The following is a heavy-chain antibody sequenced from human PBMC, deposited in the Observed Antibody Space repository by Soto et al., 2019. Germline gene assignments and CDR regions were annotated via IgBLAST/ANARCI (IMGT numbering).Heavy chain of an antibody. V-gene: IGHV3-53*01. CDR3: ARDSPLTSARSFDI. Sequence: EVQLVESGGGLIQAGGSLRLSCAASGFTVSSHYMSWVRQAPGKGLEWVSVIYSGGSTYYADSVKGRFTISRDSSKNTVYLHINSLGAEDTAVYYCARDSPLTSARSFDIWGQGTVVTVSS. CDR2: IYSGGST. CDR1: GFTVSSHY. J-gene: IGHJ3*02.